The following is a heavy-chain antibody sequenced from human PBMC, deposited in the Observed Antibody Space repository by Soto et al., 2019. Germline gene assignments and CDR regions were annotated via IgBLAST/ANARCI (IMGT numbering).Heavy chain of an antibody. CDR1: GGSFNNDY. D-gene: IGHD3-22*01. CDR2: IFHSGIT. J-gene: IGHJ5*01. CDR3: ARDRYFYDSAGYYRTLDS. Sequence: SETLSLTCTISGGSFNNDYWTWIRQSPGKGLEWIGYIFHSGITDYNPSVKSRVTISIDKSKNLFSLKLTSVTAADTAVYYCARDRYFYDSAGYYRTLDSWGQGILVTVSS. V-gene: IGHV4-59*01.